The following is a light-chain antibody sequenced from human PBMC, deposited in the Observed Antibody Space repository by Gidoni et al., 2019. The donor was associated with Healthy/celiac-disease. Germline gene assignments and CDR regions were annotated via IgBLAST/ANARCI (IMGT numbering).Light chain of an antibody. CDR3: QQYNSYGMCS. CDR1: QSISSW. CDR2: KAS. Sequence: DIQMTQSPSTLSASVGDRVTITCRASQSISSWLAWYQQKPGKAPKLLIYKASSLESGVPSRFSGSGSGTEFTLTISSLQPDDFATYYCQQYNSYGMCSFXQXTKLEIK. V-gene: IGKV1-5*03. J-gene: IGKJ2*04.